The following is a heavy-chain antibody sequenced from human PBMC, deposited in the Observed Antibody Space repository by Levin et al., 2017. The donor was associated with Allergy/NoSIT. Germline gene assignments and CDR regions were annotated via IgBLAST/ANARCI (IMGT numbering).Heavy chain of an antibody. CDR2: IYSGGTT. D-gene: IGHD3-16*01. Sequence: AGGSLRLSCVISGFTVSSNYMNWIRQAPGKGLEWVSVIYSGGTTYYADSVKGRFTISRDSSKNTLFLQMNSLRAEDTAVYYCARDDGAGGPFDYWGQGTLVTVSS. CDR1: GFTVSSNY. J-gene: IGHJ4*02. V-gene: IGHV3-53*01. CDR3: ARDDGAGGPFDY.